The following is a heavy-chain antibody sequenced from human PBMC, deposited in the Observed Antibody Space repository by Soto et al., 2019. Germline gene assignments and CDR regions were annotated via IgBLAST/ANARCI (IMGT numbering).Heavy chain of an antibody. Sequence: XETLSLSFTVSGGSIGSRRYYWGWIRQPPGKGLEWIVSIYYSGSTYYNPSLKSRVTISVDTSKNQFSLKLSSVTAADTAVYYCASLYYYGSGSYKAFDIWAQGTMVTVSS. CDR1: GGSIGSRRYY. CDR2: IYYSGST. V-gene: IGHV4-39*01. CDR3: ASLYYYGSGSYKAFDI. D-gene: IGHD3-10*01. J-gene: IGHJ3*02.